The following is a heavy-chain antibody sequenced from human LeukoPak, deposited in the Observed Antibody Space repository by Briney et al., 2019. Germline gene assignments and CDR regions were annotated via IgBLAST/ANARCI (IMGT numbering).Heavy chain of an antibody. CDR1: GFTFSTYG. V-gene: IGHV3-30*02. CDR2: IRYDGSNK. J-gene: IGHJ1*01. CDR3: AKDSSPYYYDSSGYYSVAYFQH. Sequence: TGGSLRLSCAASGFTFSTYGMHWVRQAPGKGLEWVAFIRYDGSNKYYADSVKGRFTISRDNSKNTLYLQMNSLRAEDTAVYYCAKDSSPYYYDSSGYYSVAYFQHWGQGTLVTVSS. D-gene: IGHD3-22*01.